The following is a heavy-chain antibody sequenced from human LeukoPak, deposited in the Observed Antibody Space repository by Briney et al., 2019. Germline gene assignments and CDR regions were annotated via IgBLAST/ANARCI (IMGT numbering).Heavy chain of an antibody. J-gene: IGHJ5*02. CDR1: GYTFTSYY. CDR3: ARDRESVAAAGLPFNP. Sequence: EASVKVSCEASGYTFTSYYMHWVRQAPGQGLEWMGLINPSGGSTSYAQKFQGRVTMTRDTSTSTVYMELSSLRSEDTAVYYCARDRESVAAAGLPFNPWGQGTLVTVSS. CDR2: INPSGGST. V-gene: IGHV1-46*01. D-gene: IGHD6-13*01.